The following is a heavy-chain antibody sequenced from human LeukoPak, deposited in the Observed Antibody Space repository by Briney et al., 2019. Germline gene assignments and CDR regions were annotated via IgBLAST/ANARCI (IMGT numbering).Heavy chain of an antibody. V-gene: IGHV4-61*02. CDR3: ARSAAGLFDY. J-gene: IGHJ4*02. Sequence: NSSETLSLTCTVSGGSISSGSYYWSWIRQPAGKGLEWIGRIYTSGSTNYNPSLKSRVTISVDTSKNQFSLKLSSVTAADTAVYYCARSAAGLFDYWGQGTLVTVSS. CDR2: IYTSGST. CDR1: GGSISSGSYY. D-gene: IGHD6-13*01.